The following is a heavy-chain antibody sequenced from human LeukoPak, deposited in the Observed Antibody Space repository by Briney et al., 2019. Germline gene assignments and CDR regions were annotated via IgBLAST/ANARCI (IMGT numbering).Heavy chain of an antibody. CDR2: ISSSGVYT. Sequence: GGSLRLSCAASGFTFSDYYMSWVRQAPGKGLEWVSYISSSGVYTTYADSVKGRFTISRDNAKNSLYLQVNSLRAEDTAVYYCARSRASGSLNQYYFDYWGQGNLVTVSS. CDR1: GFTFSDYY. J-gene: IGHJ4*02. V-gene: IGHV3-11*03. CDR3: ARSRASGSLNQYYFDY. D-gene: IGHD1-26*01.